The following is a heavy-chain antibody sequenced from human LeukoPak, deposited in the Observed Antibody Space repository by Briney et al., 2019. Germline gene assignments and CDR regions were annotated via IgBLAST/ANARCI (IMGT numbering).Heavy chain of an antibody. CDR1: GRSISSYY. CDR2: IYSSGST. Sequence: SETLSLTCTVSGRSISSYYWSWIRQPPGKGLEWIGYIYSSGSTDYNPSLKSRVTISVDTSKSQFSLKLSSVTAADTAIYYCARDPSTFYFDYWGQGALVTVSS. V-gene: IGHV4-59*01. CDR3: ARDPSTFYFDY. J-gene: IGHJ4*02. D-gene: IGHD3-16*01.